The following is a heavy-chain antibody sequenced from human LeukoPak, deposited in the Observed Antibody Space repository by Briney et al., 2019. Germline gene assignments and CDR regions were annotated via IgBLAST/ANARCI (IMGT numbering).Heavy chain of an antibody. J-gene: IGHJ4*02. D-gene: IGHD2-2*02. CDR3: ARGIYTSSPRNPKNFFDY. CDR1: GFTFSDYY. Sequence: GVLRLSCAASGFTFSDYYMSWIRQAPGKGLEWVSYISSSGSTIYYADSVKGRFTISRDNAKNSLYLQMNSLRAEDTAVYFCARGIYTSSPRNPKNFFDYWGQGTLVTVS. CDR2: ISSSGSTI. V-gene: IGHV3-11*04.